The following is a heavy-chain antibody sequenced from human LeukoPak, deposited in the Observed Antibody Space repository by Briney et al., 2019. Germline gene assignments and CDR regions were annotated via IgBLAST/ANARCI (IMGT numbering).Heavy chain of an antibody. Sequence: SETLSLTCTVSGGSISSSTSYWGWVRQPPGKGLESIGIIFYTGSTYYNPSLKSRVTMSKDTSKNQFSLMLSSLIAADTAVYYCARRPRMVQGVITTFDSWGQGTLVTVSS. J-gene: IGHJ4*02. D-gene: IGHD3-10*01. V-gene: IGHV4-39*07. CDR1: GGSISSSTSY. CDR3: ARRPRMVQGVITTFDS. CDR2: IFYTGST.